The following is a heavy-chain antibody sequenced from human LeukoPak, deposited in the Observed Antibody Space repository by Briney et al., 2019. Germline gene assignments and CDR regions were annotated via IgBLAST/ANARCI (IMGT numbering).Heavy chain of an antibody. J-gene: IGHJ4*02. CDR3: ARKGSSGYYSPYFDY. CDR1: GGSISTYY. D-gene: IGHD3-22*01. CDR2: IYNSGST. Sequence: SETLSLTCTVSGGSISTYYWSWIRQPPGKGLEWIGYIYNSGSTNYNPSLKSRVTISVDTPKNQFSLKLSSVTAADTAVYYCARKGSSGYYSPYFDYWGQGTLVTVSS. V-gene: IGHV4-59*01.